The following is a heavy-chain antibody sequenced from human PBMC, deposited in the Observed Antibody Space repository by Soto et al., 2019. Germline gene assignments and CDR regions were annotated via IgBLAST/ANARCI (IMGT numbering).Heavy chain of an antibody. Sequence: ASVKVSCKASGYTFTGYYMHWVRQAPGQGLEWMGWINPNSGGTNYAQKFQGWVTMTRDTSISTAYMELGRLRSDDTAVYYCARASHYYDSSGYYHPYYYYGMDVWGQGTTVTVSS. CDR2: INPNSGGT. D-gene: IGHD3-22*01. CDR3: ARASHYYDSSGYYHPYYYYGMDV. J-gene: IGHJ6*02. CDR1: GYTFTGYY. V-gene: IGHV1-2*04.